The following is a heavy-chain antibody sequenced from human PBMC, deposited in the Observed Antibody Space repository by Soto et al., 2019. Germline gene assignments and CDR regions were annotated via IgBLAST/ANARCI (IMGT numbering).Heavy chain of an antibody. V-gene: IGHV3-30-3*01. CDR1: GFTFSSYA. J-gene: IGHJ6*02. CDR2: ISSDGSNK. D-gene: IGHD1-7*01. CDR3: ARDPVNWNYVAGYYYYYGMDV. Sequence: LRLSCAASGFTFSSYALHWVRQAPGKGLEWVAFISSDGSNKYYADFVKGRFTISRDNSKHMVYLQMNSLRTEDTAVYYCARDPVNWNYVAGYYYYYGMDVWGQGTTVTVSS.